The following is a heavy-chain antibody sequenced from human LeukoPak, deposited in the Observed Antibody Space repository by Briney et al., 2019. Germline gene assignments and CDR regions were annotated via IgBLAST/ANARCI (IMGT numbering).Heavy chain of an antibody. CDR1: GGSISTSNYY. CDR2: IFYSGST. CDR3: ARAWRRGYSYGTYYMDV. V-gene: IGHV4-39*07. D-gene: IGHD5-18*01. Sequence: PSETLSLTCTVSGGSISTSNYYWGWIRQPPVKGLEWIGNIFYSGSTYYSPSLKSRSTISVDTSKNQFSLKLSSVTAADTAVYYCARAWRRGYSYGTYYMDVWGKGTTVTVSS. J-gene: IGHJ6*03.